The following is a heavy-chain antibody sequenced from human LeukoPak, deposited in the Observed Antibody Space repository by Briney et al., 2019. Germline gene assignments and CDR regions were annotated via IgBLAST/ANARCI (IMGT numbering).Heavy chain of an antibody. D-gene: IGHD1-26*01. J-gene: IGHJ4*02. CDR1: GYTFTGYY. Sequence: ASVKVSFKASGYTFTGYYIHWVRQAPGQGLEWMGWINPNSGGASYVQKFQGRVTMTRDTSTSTVYMEVSSLRYDDTAVYYCARDLTKAGATGFFDYWGQGTLVIVSS. V-gene: IGHV1-2*02. CDR2: INPNSGGA. CDR3: ARDLTKAGATGFFDY.